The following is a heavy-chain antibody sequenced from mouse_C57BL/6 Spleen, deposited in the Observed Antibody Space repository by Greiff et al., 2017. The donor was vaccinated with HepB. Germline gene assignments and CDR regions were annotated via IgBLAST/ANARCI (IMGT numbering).Heavy chain of an antibody. V-gene: IGHV1-53*01. CDR3: ARSGPYYDYGVFAY. D-gene: IGHD2-4*01. Sequence: QVQLQQPGPELVKPGASVKLSCKASGYTFTSYWMHWVKQRPGQGLEWIGNINPSNGGTNYNEKFKSKATLTVDKSSSTADMQLSSLTSEDSAVYYCARSGPYYDYGVFAYWGQGTLVTVSA. CDR1: GYTFTSYW. CDR2: INPSNGGT. J-gene: IGHJ3*01.